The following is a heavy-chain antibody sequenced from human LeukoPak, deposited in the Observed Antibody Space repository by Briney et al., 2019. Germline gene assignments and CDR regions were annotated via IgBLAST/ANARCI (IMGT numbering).Heavy chain of an antibody. D-gene: IGHD3-22*01. CDR1: GGSISSGGYY. CDR3: ASPPEYYYDSSGYYYDY. J-gene: IGHJ4*02. V-gene: IGHV4-39*01. Sequence: LETLSLTCTVSGGSISSGGYYWSWIRQPPGKGLEWIGSIYYSGSTYYNPSLKSRVTISVDTSKNQFSLKLSSVTAADTAVYYCASPPEYYYDSSGYYYDYWGQGTLVTVSS. CDR2: IYYSGST.